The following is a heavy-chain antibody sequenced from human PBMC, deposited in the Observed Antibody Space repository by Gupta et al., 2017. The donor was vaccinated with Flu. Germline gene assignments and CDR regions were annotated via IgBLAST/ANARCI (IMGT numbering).Heavy chain of an antibody. CDR3: AKTLPLGSNFYHYMDV. Sequence: QVQLVESGGGVVQPGRSLSLSFSASGFVFTHYGFHWVRQAPGKGLEWVALISHDGINKYYADSVKGRFTISRDTSSDTLWLQMNSLRVDDTAVYYCAKTLPLGSNFYHYMDVWGKGATVTVSS. CDR2: ISHDGINK. J-gene: IGHJ6*03. D-gene: IGHD7-27*01. CDR1: GFVFTHYG. V-gene: IGHV3-30*18.